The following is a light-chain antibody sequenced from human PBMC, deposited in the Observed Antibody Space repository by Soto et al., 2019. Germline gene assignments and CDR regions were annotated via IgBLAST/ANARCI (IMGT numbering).Light chain of an antibody. Sequence: QSALTQPPSASGSPGQSVTISCTGTSSDIGGYNYVSWYQQYPGKAPKLMIYGVTKRPSGVPDRFSGSRSDNTASLTVSGLQPEDEADYYCTSYAGSNNFWVFGGGTKLTV. CDR3: TSYAGSNNFWV. J-gene: IGLJ2*01. CDR1: SSDIGGYNY. V-gene: IGLV2-8*01. CDR2: GVT.